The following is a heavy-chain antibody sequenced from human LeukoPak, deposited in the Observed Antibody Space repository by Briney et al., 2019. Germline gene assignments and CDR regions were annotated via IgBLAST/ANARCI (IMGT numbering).Heavy chain of an antibody. Sequence: GGSLRLSCAASGFTFSSYGMHWVRQAPGKGLEWVAFIRYDGSNKYYADSVKGRFTISRDNSKNTLYLQMNSLRAEDTAVYYCAKDISSGWYSVGYYYYYGMDVWGQGTTVTVSS. V-gene: IGHV3-30*02. D-gene: IGHD6-19*01. CDR2: IRYDGSNK. CDR1: GFTFSSYG. CDR3: AKDISSGWYSVGYYYYYGMDV. J-gene: IGHJ6*02.